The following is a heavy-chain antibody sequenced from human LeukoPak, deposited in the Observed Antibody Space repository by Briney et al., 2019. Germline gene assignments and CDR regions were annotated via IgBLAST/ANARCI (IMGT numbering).Heavy chain of an antibody. CDR2: IRYDGSNK. CDR1: GLTFSSYG. D-gene: IGHD3-22*01. Sequence: GGSLRLSCAASGLTFSSYGMHWVRQAPGKGLEWVAFIRYDGSNKYYADSVKGRFTISRDNSKNTLYLQMNSLRVEDTAVYYCAKAPPMIPDYWGQGTLVTVSS. V-gene: IGHV3-30*02. CDR3: AKAPPMIPDY. J-gene: IGHJ4*02.